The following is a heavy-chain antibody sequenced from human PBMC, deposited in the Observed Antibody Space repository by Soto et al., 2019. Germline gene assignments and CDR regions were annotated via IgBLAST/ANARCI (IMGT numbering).Heavy chain of an antibody. CDR1: GVTCSSYS. V-gene: IGHV3-21*01. D-gene: IGHD5-18*01. CDR3: ARDQPGYSYGYGLGY. CDR2: ISSSSSYI. J-gene: IGHJ4*02. Sequence: GSLRLSCAASGVTCSSYSMNWVRQAPGKGLEWVSSISSSSSYIYYADSVKGRFTISRDNAKNSLYLQMNSLRAEDTAVYYCARDQPGYSYGYGLGYWGQGTLVTVSS.